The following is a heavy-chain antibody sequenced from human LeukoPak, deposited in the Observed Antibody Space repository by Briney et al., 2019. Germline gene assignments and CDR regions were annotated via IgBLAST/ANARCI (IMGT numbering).Heavy chain of an antibody. V-gene: IGHV3-30-3*01. CDR1: GFTFSTYA. CDR2: ISNDGTRQ. Sequence: GGSLRLSCAASGFTFSTYAMHWVRQAPGKGLEWVAVISNDGTRQYYADSMKGRFTISRDNSKDTLYLQLNSLRPEDTAVYCCARDGPGPRGSYDYWGQGTLVTVSS. CDR3: ARDGPGPRGSYDY. J-gene: IGHJ4*02. D-gene: IGHD1-26*01.